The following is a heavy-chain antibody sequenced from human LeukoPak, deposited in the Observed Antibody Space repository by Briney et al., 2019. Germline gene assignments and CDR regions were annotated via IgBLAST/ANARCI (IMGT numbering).Heavy chain of an antibody. Sequence: GGSLRLSCATSGFTFSNYWMSWVRQAPGKGLEWVANINQDGSEEYYVDSVRGRFTISRDNAKNSLYLQMNSLRAEDTAVYYRARPYDSNRDHSGYGYWGRGTLVTVSS. CDR1: GFTFSNYW. CDR2: INQDGSEE. D-gene: IGHD5-12*01. CDR3: ARPYDSNRDHSGYGY. J-gene: IGHJ4*02. V-gene: IGHV3-7*02.